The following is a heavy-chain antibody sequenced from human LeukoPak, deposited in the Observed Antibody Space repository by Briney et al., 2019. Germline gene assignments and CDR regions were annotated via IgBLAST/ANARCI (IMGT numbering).Heavy chain of an antibody. D-gene: IGHD3-22*01. CDR2: ISWNSGSI. Sequence: GGSLRLSCAASGFTFDDYAMHWVRQAPGKGLEWVSGISWNSGSIGYADSVKGRFTISRDNAKNSLYLLMNSLRAEDTALYYCAKDAMIVVVTGAFDIWGQGTMVTVSS. CDR1: GFTFDDYA. CDR3: AKDAMIVVVTGAFDI. J-gene: IGHJ3*02. V-gene: IGHV3-9*01.